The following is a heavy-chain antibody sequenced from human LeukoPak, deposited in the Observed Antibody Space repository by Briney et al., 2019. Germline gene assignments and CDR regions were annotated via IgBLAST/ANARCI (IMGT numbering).Heavy chain of an antibody. D-gene: IGHD3-22*01. CDR2: INPNSGGT. CDR1: GYIFTGYY. Sequence: ASVKLSCKASGYIFTGYYMHWVRQAPGQGLEWMGWINPNSGGTNYAQKFQGRVTMTRDTSISTAYMELSRLRSDDTAVYYCARDGARVSSGYYYGMDVWGQGTTVTVSS. V-gene: IGHV1-2*02. CDR3: ARDGARVSSGYYYGMDV. J-gene: IGHJ6*02.